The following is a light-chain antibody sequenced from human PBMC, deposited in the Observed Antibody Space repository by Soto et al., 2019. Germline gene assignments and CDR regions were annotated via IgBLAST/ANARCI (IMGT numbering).Light chain of an antibody. Sequence: EIVLTQSPGTLSLSPGERATLSCRASQSVSSSYLAWYQQKPGQAPRLLIYGASSRATGIPDRFSGSGSGTDFTLTXXXXXXXXFAVYYCQQXXXXXXYTFG. J-gene: IGKJ2*01. CDR1: QSVSSSY. V-gene: IGKV3-20*01. CDR2: GAS. CDR3: QQXXXXXXYT.